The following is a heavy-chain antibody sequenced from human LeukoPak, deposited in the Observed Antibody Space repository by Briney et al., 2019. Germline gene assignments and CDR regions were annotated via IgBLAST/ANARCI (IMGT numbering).Heavy chain of an antibody. CDR1: GYSFTSYW. CDR3: ARCKAVAGTINAFGF. D-gene: IGHD6-19*01. CDR2: NYPGDSEA. J-gene: IGHJ3*01. Sequence: GESLKISCKGSGYSFTSYWIGWVRQMPGKDLEWMGINYPGDSEARYSPSFQGQVTISVDKSINTAYLQWSSLKASDTAMYYCARCKAVAGTINAFGFWGQGTMVTVSS. V-gene: IGHV5-51*01.